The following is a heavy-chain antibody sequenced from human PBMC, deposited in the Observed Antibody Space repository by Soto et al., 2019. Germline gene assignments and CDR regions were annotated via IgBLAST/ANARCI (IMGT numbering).Heavy chain of an antibody. D-gene: IGHD1-26*01. CDR2: ISWNTGDI. J-gene: IGHJ4*02. V-gene: IGHV3-9*01. CDR3: AKDTPAWIVGTPTLRDY. CDR1: GFTFDDYA. Sequence: EVQLVESGGGLVQPGKSLRLSCEASGFTFDDYAMHWVRQRPGEGLEWVAGISWNTGDIGYANSVRGRFTISRDNAKNSLYLQMNSLKPEDTALYYGAKDTPAWIVGTPTLRDYWGLGTLVTVSS.